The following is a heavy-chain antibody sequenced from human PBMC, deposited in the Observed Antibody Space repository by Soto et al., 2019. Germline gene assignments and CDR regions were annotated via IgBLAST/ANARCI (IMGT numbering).Heavy chain of an antibody. CDR1: GGSISSYYW. CDR2: IFSNDEK. CDR3: ARIRVYYYMDV. V-gene: IGHV2-26*01. J-gene: IGHJ6*03. Sequence: ETLSLTCTVSGGSISSYYWSWIRQPPGKALEWLAHIFSNDEKSYSTSLKSRLTISKDTSKSQVVLTMTNMDPVDTATYYCARIRVYYYMDVWGKGTTVTVSS.